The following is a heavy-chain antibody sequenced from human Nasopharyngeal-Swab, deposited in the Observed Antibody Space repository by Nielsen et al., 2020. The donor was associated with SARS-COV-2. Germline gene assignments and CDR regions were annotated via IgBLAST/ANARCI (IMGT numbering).Heavy chain of an antibody. D-gene: IGHD2-2*01. CDR1: GFTFSSYA. CDR3: VKDMSYCSSTSCWYYYYMDV. Sequence: GESLKISCSASGFTFSSYAMHWVRQAPGKGLEYVSAISSNGGSTYYADSVKGRFTISSDNSKNTLYLQMSSLRAEDTAVYYCVKDMSYCSSTSCWYYYYMDVWGKGTTVTVSS. V-gene: IGHV3-64D*09. J-gene: IGHJ6*03. CDR2: ISSNGGST.